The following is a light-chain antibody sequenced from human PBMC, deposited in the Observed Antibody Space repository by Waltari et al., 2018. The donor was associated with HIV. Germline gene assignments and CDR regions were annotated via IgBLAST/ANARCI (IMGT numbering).Light chain of an antibody. CDR3: CSYAGSLYV. Sequence: QSALTQPRSVSGSPGQSVTISCTGTSSDVGGHHSFSWYQHHPGKAPKLMIYDVSKRPSGVPDRFSGSKSGNTASLTISGLQAEDEADYYCCSYAGSLYVFGTGTKVTVL. V-gene: IGLV2-11*01. CDR2: DVS. CDR1: SSDVGGHHS. J-gene: IGLJ1*01.